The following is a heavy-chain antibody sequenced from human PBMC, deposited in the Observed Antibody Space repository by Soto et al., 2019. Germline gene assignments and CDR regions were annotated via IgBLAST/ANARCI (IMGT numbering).Heavy chain of an antibody. D-gene: IGHD3-10*01. Sequence: QVQLVQSGAEVKKPGSSVKVSCKASGGTFSSYTISWVRQAPGQGLEWMGRIIPILGIANYAQKFQGRVTTTADTSTCTAYMELSSLRSEDTAVYYCAREEYYYGSGAFFDYWGQGTLVTVSS. J-gene: IGHJ4*02. V-gene: IGHV1-69*08. CDR3: AREEYYYGSGAFFDY. CDR1: GGTFSSYT. CDR2: IIPILGIA.